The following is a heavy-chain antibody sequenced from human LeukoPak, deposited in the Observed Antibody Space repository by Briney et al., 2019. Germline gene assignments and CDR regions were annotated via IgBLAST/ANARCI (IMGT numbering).Heavy chain of an antibody. CDR2: IKQDGGEA. Sequence: GESLRLSCAASGFPFSSFWMSWVRQAPGKGLAWVANIKQDGGEAYLVDSVKGRFTISRDNAKSSLFLQMSSLRSEDTAVYYCASDYYGSGPPDVWGQGTTVTVSS. CDR3: ASDYYGSGPPDV. V-gene: IGHV3-7*03. J-gene: IGHJ6*02. D-gene: IGHD3-10*01. CDR1: GFPFSSFW.